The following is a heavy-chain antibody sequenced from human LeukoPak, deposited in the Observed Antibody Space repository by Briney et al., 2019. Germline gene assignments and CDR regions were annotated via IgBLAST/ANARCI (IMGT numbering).Heavy chain of an antibody. CDR2: TDGGASST. CDR1: GFTFSNHW. Sequence: GGSLRLSCAASGFTFSNHWMHWVRQVPGKGLVWVSRTDGGASSTSYADAVKGRFFISRDNGKSTLYLQMNSLRVEDTAVYYCARGPGSTGGAYVGDYWDHGTLVTVSS. J-gene: IGHJ4*01. V-gene: IGHV3-74*01. CDR3: ARGPGSTGGAYVGDY. D-gene: IGHD4-23*01.